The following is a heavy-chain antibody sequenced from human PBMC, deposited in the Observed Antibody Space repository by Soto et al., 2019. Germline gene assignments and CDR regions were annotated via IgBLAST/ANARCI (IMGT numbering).Heavy chain of an antibody. Sequence: PSETLSLTCSVSGGSISSVGHYWTWIRQQPGKGLEWIRYIYYSGSTDYNPSLKSRVTISVDRSKNQFSLNLSSVTAADTAIYYCARESGGYDSSTRYGLDVWGQGTTVTVSS. CDR1: GGSISSVGHY. CDR3: ARESGGYDSSTRYGLDV. CDR2: IYYSGST. V-gene: IGHV4-31*03. D-gene: IGHD6-25*01. J-gene: IGHJ6*02.